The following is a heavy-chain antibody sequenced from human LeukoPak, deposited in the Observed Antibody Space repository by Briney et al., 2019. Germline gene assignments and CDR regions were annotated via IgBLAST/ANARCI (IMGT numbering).Heavy chain of an antibody. J-gene: IGHJ3*02. V-gene: IGHV1-58*01. D-gene: IGHD2-8*02. Sequence: GASVKVSCKASGFTFTTSAVQWVRQARGQRLEWIGRIVVGSGNTDHAQKFQGRLTITRDISTSTAYMELCSLTSDDTAVYYCAAVPNANAWYWDDAFDIWGQGTMVTVSP. CDR1: GFTFTTSA. CDR3: AAVPNANAWYWDDAFDI. CDR2: IVVGSGNT.